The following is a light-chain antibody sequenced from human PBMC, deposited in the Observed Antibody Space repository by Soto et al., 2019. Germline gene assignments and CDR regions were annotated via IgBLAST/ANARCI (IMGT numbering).Light chain of an antibody. CDR1: QGIRND. Sequence: AIQLTQSPSSLSASIGDRVTITCRASQGIRNDLGWYQQKPGKAPKLLIYAASSLQSGVPSRFSGSGSGTDFTLTISSLQPEDFATYYCLQDYNYPPTFGGGTKVEIK. V-gene: IGKV1-6*01. CDR3: LQDYNYPPT. CDR2: AAS. J-gene: IGKJ4*01.